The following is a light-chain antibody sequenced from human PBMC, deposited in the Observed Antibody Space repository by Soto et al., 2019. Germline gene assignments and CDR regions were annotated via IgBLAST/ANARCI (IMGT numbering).Light chain of an antibody. CDR2: EVS. V-gene: IGLV2-14*01. J-gene: IGLJ3*02. CDR3: SSHTSTSTV. CDR1: SSDVGGYNY. Sequence: QSALTQPASVSGSPGQSITISCTGTSSDVGGYNYVSWYQQHPGKAPKLMIYEVSNRPSGVSNRFSGSKSGNTASLTISGLQAEDEADYYCSSHTSTSTVFGGGTKLTVL.